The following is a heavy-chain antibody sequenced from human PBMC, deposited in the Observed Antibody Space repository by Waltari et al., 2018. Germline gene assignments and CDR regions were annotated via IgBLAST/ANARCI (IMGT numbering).Heavy chain of an antibody. V-gene: IGHV4-59*08. CDR3: ARLPTKYYDSMGWGFFDQ. J-gene: IGHJ4*02. D-gene: IGHD3-22*01. Sequence: HVQLQESGPGLVKPSEPLSLTCMVSGYFPSDYPWPWLRQAPGKGLEWIAYLRNTGATKCTPSLESRVTVSAVTSKKQFSLRLTSVTAADTAVYYCARLPTKYYDSMGWGFFDQWGQGILVTVSS. CDR2: LRNTGAT. CDR1: GYFPSDYP.